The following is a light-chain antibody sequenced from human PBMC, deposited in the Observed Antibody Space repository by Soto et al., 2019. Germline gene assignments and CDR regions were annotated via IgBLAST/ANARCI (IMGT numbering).Light chain of an antibody. CDR3: QQYNNWPLT. Sequence: EILLTQSAATPSVSPAERATLSCRASQRVISTLAWYQQKPGQAPRLLISGASTRATGVPARFSGSGSGTEFTLTITSLQSEDFSVYCCQQYNNWPLTFGPGTRLEIK. V-gene: IGKV3D-15*01. CDR1: QRVIST. J-gene: IGKJ5*01. CDR2: GAS.